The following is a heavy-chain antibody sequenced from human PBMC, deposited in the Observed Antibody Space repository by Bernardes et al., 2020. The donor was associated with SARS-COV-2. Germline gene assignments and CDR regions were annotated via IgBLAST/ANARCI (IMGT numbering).Heavy chain of an antibody. V-gene: IGHV2-70*04. Sequence: SGPTPLKPTQTLTLTCPFSGFSLSPSGMRVSWIRQSPGEALEWLARIDWDDDQFYSTSLKTRLTISKDTSKNLVVLTMTNMDPVDTATYYCALCLGARSGLEYWGQGTLVTVSS. J-gene: IGHJ4*02. CDR3: ALCLGARSGLEY. CDR2: IDWDDDQ. CDR1: GFSLSPSGMR. D-gene: IGHD3-16*01.